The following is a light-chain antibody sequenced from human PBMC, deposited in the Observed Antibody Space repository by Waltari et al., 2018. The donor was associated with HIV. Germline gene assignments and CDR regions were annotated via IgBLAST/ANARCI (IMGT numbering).Light chain of an antibody. Sequence: QPVLAQPPSASGTPGQRVTISCPGTTSTLGSTTCNWFQHLPGTAPKLLIYSNHQRPSGLPDRFSGSVSGTSASLAISGLQSEDEADYYCAAWDDSLNGYLFGAGTKVTVL. J-gene: IGLJ1*01. V-gene: IGLV1-44*01. CDR2: SNH. CDR1: TSTLGSTT. CDR3: AAWDDSLNGYL.